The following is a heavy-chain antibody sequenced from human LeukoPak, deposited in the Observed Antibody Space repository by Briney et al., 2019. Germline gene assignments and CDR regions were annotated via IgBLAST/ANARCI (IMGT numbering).Heavy chain of an antibody. CDR2: ISSSGGNT. V-gene: IGHV3-11*01. CDR3: ARAIYDGFDI. J-gene: IGHJ3*02. Sequence: GGSLRLSCAASGFTFSDYYMSWIRQAPGKGLDWVSYISSSGGNTYYADSVKGRFTISRDNAKNSLFLQTNSLRGEDTAVYYCARAIYDGFDIWGQGKMVTVSS. CDR1: GFTFSDYY.